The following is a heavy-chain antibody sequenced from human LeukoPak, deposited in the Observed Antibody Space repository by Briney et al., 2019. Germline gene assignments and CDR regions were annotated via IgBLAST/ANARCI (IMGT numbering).Heavy chain of an antibody. CDR3: ARDKFAIPLYDYGGNLDY. V-gene: IGHV1-46*01. CDR2: INPSGGST. J-gene: IGHJ4*02. Sequence: GASVKVSCKASGYTFTTYYMYWVRQAPGQGLEWMGVINPSGGSTSYAQKFQGRVTMTRDMSSSTAYMELRSLRSDDTAVYYCARDKFAIPLYDYGGNLDYWGQGTLVTVSS. CDR1: GYTFTTYY. D-gene: IGHD4-23*01.